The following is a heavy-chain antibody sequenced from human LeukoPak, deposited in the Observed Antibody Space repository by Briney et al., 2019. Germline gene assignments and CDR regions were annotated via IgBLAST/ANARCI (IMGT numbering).Heavy chain of an antibody. D-gene: IGHD2-8*01. CDR1: GGSISSYY. Sequence: SETLSLTCTVSGGSISSYYWSWIRQPPGKGLEWIGYVYYSGSTNSNPSLKSRVTMSVDTSKNQFSLKLSSVTAADTAVYYCARSQLMVYAAPGGSYGFDYWGQGTLVTVSS. CDR2: VYYSGST. V-gene: IGHV4-59*12. J-gene: IGHJ4*02. CDR3: ARSQLMVYAAPGGSYGFDY.